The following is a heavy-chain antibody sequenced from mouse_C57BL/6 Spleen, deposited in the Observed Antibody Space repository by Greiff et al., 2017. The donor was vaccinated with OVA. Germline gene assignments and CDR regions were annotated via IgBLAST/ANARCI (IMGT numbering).Heavy chain of an antibody. Sequence: EVQVVESGGDLVKPGGSLKLSCAASGFTFSSYGMSWVRQTPDTRLEWVATISSGGSYTYYPDSVKGRFPISRDNAKNTLYLQMSSLKSEDTAMYYCARHGDYDDARDYWGQGTSVTVSS. CDR1: GFTFSSYG. CDR3: ARHGDYDDARDY. V-gene: IGHV5-6*01. CDR2: ISSGGSYT. J-gene: IGHJ4*01. D-gene: IGHD2-4*01.